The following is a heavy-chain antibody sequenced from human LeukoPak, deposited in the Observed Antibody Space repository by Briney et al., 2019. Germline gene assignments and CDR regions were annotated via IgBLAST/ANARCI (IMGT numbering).Heavy chain of an antibody. J-gene: IGHJ5*02. CDR1: GFTFSRYA. CDR2: ISGSGGST. CDR3: AKDRTGYYDSSGYLNWFDL. Sequence: GGSLRLSCAASGFTFSRYAMSWLRQAPGKGLEWVSGISGSGGSTYYADSVKGRFTISRDNSKNTLYLQMNSLRAEDTAVYYCAKDRTGYYDSSGYLNWFDLWGQGTLVTVSS. D-gene: IGHD3-22*01. V-gene: IGHV3-23*01.